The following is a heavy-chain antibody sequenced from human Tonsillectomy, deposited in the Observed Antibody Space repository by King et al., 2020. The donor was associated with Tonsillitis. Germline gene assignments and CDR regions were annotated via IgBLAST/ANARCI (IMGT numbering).Heavy chain of an antibody. CDR1: GFTFRNYD. J-gene: IGHJ3*02. V-gene: IGHV3-21*01. D-gene: IGHD3-22*01. Sequence: VQLVESGGGLVKPGGSLRLSCAASGFTFRNYDMAWVRQGPGKGLEWVSSITANSEYIYYAASLKGRFTISRDNARTSLYLDMDILSAEDTAVYYCTKDKGADYYDSGRGAFDIWGQGTTVTVSS. CDR2: ITANSEYI. CDR3: TKDKGADYYDSGRGAFDI.